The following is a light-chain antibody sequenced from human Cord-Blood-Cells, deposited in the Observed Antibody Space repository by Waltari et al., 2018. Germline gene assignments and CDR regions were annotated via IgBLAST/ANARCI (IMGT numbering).Light chain of an antibody. CDR3: QQSYSTPPWT. Sequence: DIQMTQSPSSLSASVGDRVTITCRASQSISSYLNWYQQKPGKAPKLLIYAACSLQSGVPSRFSCSGSGTEFALTISSLQPEDFATYYCQQSYSTPPWTFGQGTKVEIK. V-gene: IGKV1-39*01. CDR1: QSISSY. J-gene: IGKJ1*01. CDR2: AAC.